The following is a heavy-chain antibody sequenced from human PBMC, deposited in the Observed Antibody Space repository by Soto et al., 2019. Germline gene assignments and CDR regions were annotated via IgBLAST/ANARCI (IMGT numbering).Heavy chain of an antibody. CDR3: TTRYYDSSGYPYYFDY. Sequence: EVQLVESGGGLVKPGGSLRLSCAASGFTFSNAWMSWVRQAPGKGLEWVGRIKSKTDGGTTDYAAPVKGRFTISRDDSKYTLYLQMNSLKTEDTAVYYCTTRYYDSSGYPYYFDYWGQGTLVTVSS. CDR2: IKSKTDGGTT. D-gene: IGHD3-22*01. CDR1: GFTFSNAW. J-gene: IGHJ4*02. V-gene: IGHV3-15*01.